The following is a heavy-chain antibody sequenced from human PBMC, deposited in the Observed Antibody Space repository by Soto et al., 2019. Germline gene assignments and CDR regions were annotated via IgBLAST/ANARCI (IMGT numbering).Heavy chain of an antibody. CDR1: RFAVISDG. V-gene: IGHV3-30*03. D-gene: IGHD3-10*01. CDR2: ISYDGSNK. CDR3: VTLANGSGRDYTPEH. Sequence: RLSCASSRFAVISDGFHSVRQAPGKGLEWVAVISYDGSNKYYVDSVKCRFTISRDNSKNKLYLQMNSLRAEDTDLYYCVTLANGSGRDYTPEHWGQRTLVTVLS. J-gene: IGHJ1*01.